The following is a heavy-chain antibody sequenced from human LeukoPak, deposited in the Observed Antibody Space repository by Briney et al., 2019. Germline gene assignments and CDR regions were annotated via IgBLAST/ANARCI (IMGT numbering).Heavy chain of an antibody. Sequence: AETLSLTCTISGSSINSVSHYWGWIRQPPGKGLEWIGDIYYTGSTYYSPSLRSRVTMSVHTSENQFSLRLNSVTAVDTAVYYCARRWGNIVGVTYEYWGQGTLVTVSS. V-gene: IGHV4-39*01. D-gene: IGHD3-16*01. CDR2: IYYTGST. J-gene: IGHJ4*02. CDR1: GSSINSVSHY. CDR3: ARRWGNIVGVTYEY.